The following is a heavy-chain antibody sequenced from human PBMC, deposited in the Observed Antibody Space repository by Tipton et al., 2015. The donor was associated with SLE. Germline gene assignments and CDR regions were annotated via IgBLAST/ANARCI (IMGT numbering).Heavy chain of an antibody. CDR1: GFTFSDYY. J-gene: IGHJ4*02. CDR3: ATEAAPYYFDY. Sequence: GSLRLSCAASGFTFSDYYMSWIRQAPGKGLEWVSYISSSGITIYYADSVKGRFTISRDNAKNSLYLQMNSLRAEDTAVYYCATEAAPYYFDYWGQGTLVTVSS. D-gene: IGHD6-13*01. V-gene: IGHV3-11*01. CDR2: ISSSGITI.